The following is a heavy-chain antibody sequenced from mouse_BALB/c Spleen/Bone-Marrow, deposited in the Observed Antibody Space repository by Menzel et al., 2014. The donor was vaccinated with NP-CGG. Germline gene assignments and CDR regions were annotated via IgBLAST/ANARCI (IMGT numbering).Heavy chain of an antibody. J-gene: IGHJ2*01. Sequence: EVQLVESGGGLVQPGGSRKLSCAASGFTFGSFAMHWVRQAPEKGLEWVAYISSGSSTIYYADTVMGRFTISRDNPKNTLFLQMTSLRSEDTAMYYCARSGSSSGYFDYWGQGTTITVSS. CDR2: ISSGSSTI. CDR3: ARSGSSSGYFDY. V-gene: IGHV5-17*02. D-gene: IGHD1-1*01. CDR1: GFTFGSFA.